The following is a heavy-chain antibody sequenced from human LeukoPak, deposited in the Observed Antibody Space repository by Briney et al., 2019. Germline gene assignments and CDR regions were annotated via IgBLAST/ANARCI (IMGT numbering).Heavy chain of an antibody. CDR1: GFTFSSYA. CDR2: ISGSGGST. Sequence: GGSLRLSYAASGFTFSSYAMSWVRQAPGKGLEWVSAISGSGGSTYYADSVKGRFTISRDNSKNTLYLQMNSLRAEDTAVYYCAKAGYGSSWYVPDYWGQGTLVTVSS. CDR3: AKAGYGSSWYVPDY. D-gene: IGHD6-13*01. J-gene: IGHJ4*02. V-gene: IGHV3-23*01.